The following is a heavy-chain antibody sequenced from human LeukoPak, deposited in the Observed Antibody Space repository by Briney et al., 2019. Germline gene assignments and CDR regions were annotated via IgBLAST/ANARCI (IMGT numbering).Heavy chain of an antibody. V-gene: IGHV4-34*01. CDR3: ARGWYSSGWYYTKPYYFDY. Sequence: SETLSLTCAVYGGSFSGYYWSWIRQPLGKGLEWIGEINHSGSTNYNPSLKSRVTISVDTSKNQFSLKLSSVTAADTAVYYCARGWYSSGWYYTKPYYFDYWGQGTLVTVSS. CDR1: GGSFSGYY. J-gene: IGHJ4*02. CDR2: INHSGST. D-gene: IGHD6-19*01.